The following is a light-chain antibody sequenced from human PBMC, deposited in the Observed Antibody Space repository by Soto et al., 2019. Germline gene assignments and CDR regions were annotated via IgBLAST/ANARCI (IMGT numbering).Light chain of an antibody. CDR2: DAS. J-gene: IGKJ3*01. CDR3: QQRTNWLT. CDR1: QNVSTY. Sequence: EIVLTQSPATLSLSPGERATLSCRASQNVSTYLAWYQQKPGQAPRLLIYDASNRATGIPARFSGSGSGTDITLPINSLEPEDFAVYYCQQRTNWLTFGPGTKVDIK. V-gene: IGKV3-11*01.